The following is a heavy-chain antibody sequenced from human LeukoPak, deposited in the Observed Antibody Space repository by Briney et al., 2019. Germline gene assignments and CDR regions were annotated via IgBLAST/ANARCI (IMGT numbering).Heavy chain of an antibody. V-gene: IGHV3-30*04. CDR2: ISYDGSNK. D-gene: IGHD2-21*02. CDR1: GFTFSAYA. Sequence: PGGSLRLSCSASGFTFSAYAMYWVRQAPGKGLEWVAVISYDGSNKYYADSVKGRFTISRDNSKNTLYLQMNSLRAEDTAVYYCAKEGGDTGLDAFDIWGQGTMVTVSS. J-gene: IGHJ3*02. CDR3: AKEGGDTGLDAFDI.